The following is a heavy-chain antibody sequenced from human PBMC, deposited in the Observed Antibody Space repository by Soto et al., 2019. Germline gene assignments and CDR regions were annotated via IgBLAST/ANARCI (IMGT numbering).Heavy chain of an antibody. CDR1: GYTFTSYG. D-gene: IGHD2-2*01. J-gene: IGHJ6*03. CDR2: ISAYNGNT. Sequence: ASVKVSCKASGYTFTSYGISWVRQAPGQGLEWMGWISAYNGNTNYAQKLQGRVTMTTDTSTSTAYMELRSLRSDDTAVYYCARGSYCSSTSCRHYYYYMDVWGKGTTVTVSS. CDR3: ARGSYCSSTSCRHYYYYMDV. V-gene: IGHV1-18*01.